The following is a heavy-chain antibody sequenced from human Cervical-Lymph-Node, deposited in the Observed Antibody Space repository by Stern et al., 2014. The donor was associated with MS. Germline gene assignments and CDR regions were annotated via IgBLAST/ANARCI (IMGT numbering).Heavy chain of an antibody. CDR1: GYTFTSYY. D-gene: IGHD1-26*01. Sequence: QVKLXXXGAEVKKPGASVKVSCKASGYTFTSYYMHWVRQAPGQGLEWMGIINPSGGSTSYAQKFQGRVTMTRDTSTSTVYMELSSLRSEDTAVYYCAREVSSGSYQGWFDPWGQGTLVTVSS. CDR2: INPSGGST. J-gene: IGHJ5*02. CDR3: AREVSSGSYQGWFDP. V-gene: IGHV1-46*01.